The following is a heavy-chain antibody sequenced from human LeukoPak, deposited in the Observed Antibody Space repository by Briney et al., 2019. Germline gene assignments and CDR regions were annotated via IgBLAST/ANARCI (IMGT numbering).Heavy chain of an antibody. V-gene: IGHV4-34*01. D-gene: IGHD3-16*02. Sequence: TSETLSLTCAVYGGSFSGYYWSWIRQPPGKGLEWIGEINHSGSTNYNPSLKSRVTISVDTSRNQFSLKLSSVTAADTAVYYCARADYDYVSGSYRRNRSFDYWGQGTLVTVSS. J-gene: IGHJ4*02. CDR3: ARADYDYVSGSYRRNRSFDY. CDR1: GGSFSGYY. CDR2: INHSGST.